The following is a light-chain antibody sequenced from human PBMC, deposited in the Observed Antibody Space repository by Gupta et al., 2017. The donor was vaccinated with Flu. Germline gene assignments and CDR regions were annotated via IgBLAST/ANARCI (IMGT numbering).Light chain of an antibody. J-gene: IGKJ1*01. CDR3: QKYNSAWT. CDR1: QGISNY. V-gene: IGKV1-27*01. CDR2: AAS. Sequence: DIQMTQSPSSLSASVGDRVTITCRASQGISNYLAWYQQKPGKVPKLLIYAASTLQSGVPSRFSGSGSGTDFTLTISSLQPEDVATYYWQKYNSAWTFGRGTKVEIK.